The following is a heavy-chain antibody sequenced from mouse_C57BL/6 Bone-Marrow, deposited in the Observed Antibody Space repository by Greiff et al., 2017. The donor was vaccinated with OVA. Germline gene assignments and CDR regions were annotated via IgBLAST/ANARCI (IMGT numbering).Heavy chain of an antibody. J-gene: IGHJ1*03. CDR2: IDPSDSYT. CDR3: ARERAFITTVVSYFDV. CDR1: GYTFTSYW. V-gene: IGHV1-50*01. D-gene: IGHD1-1*01. Sequence: QVQLQQPGAELVKPGASVKLSCKASGYTFTSYWMQWVKQRPGQGLEWIGEIDPSDSYTNYNQKFKGKATLTVDTSSSTAYMQLISLTSEDSAVYYCARERAFITTVVSYFDVWGTGTTVTVSS.